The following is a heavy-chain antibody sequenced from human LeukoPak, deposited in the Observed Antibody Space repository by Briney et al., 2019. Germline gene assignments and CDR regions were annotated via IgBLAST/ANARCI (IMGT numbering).Heavy chain of an antibody. V-gene: IGHV3-23*01. CDR3: AKDRRGYSGSYAIDY. J-gene: IGHJ4*02. D-gene: IGHD1-26*01. Sequence: GGSLRLSCAASGFTFSIYAMTWVRQAPGKGLEWVSGISGSGGDTYYADSVKGRFTISRDNSKDTLYLQINSLRAEDTAVYYCAKDRRGYSGSYAIDYWGQGTLVTVSS. CDR2: ISGSGGDT. CDR1: GFTFSIYA.